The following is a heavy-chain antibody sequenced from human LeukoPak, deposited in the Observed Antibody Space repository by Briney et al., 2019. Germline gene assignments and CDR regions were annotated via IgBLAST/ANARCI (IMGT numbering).Heavy chain of an antibody. V-gene: IGHV3-30*02. D-gene: IGHD2-15*01. Sequence: GGSLRLSCAASGFIFNSYGMHWVRQAPGKGLEWVAFIRYDGSNKYYADSVKGRFTISRDNSKNTLYLQMNNLRAEDTAVYYCAPRVVGSAPFDYWGQGTLVTVSS. CDR2: IRYDGSNK. CDR1: GFIFNSYG. J-gene: IGHJ4*02. CDR3: APRVVGSAPFDY.